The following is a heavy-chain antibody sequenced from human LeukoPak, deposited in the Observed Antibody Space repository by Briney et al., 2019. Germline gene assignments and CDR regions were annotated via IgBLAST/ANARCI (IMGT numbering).Heavy chain of an antibody. J-gene: IGHJ4*02. CDR2: ISGSGGST. CDR3: AKGGSGYYFEDQSGSAATDY. CDR1: GFTFSSYA. Sequence: GGSLRLSCAASGFTFSSYAMSWVRQAPGKGLEWVSAISGSGGSTYYADSVKGRFTISRDNSKNTLYLQMNSLRAEDTAVYYCAKGGSGYYFEDQSGSAATDYWGQGTLVTVSS. D-gene: IGHD3-22*01. V-gene: IGHV3-23*01.